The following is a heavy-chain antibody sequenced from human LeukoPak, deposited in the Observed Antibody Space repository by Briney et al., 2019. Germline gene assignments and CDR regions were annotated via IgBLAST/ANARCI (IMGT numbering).Heavy chain of an antibody. CDR3: ARARGVAGTKYIDY. CDR2: IYYSGST. CDR1: GGSISSYY. J-gene: IGHJ4*02. V-gene: IGHV4-59*01. D-gene: IGHD6-19*01. Sequence: PSETLSLTCTVSGGSISSYYWSWIRQPPGKGLEWIGYIYYSGSTNYNPSLKSRVTISVDTSKNQFSLKLSSVTAADTAVYYCARARGVAGTKYIDYWGQGTLVTVSS.